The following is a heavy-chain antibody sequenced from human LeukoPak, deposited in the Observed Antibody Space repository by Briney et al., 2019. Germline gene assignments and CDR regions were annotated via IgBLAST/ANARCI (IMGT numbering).Heavy chain of an antibody. CDR2: ISNGGSSL. D-gene: IGHD6-19*01. Sequence: GGSLRLSCAASGFTFSDYYMSWIRQSPGKGLEWVSYISNGGSSLYYADSVKGRFTISRDNAKNSLFLQVNSLRAEDTALYYCARVRVAGFSYFDYWGQGTLVTVSS. J-gene: IGHJ4*02. CDR1: GFTFSDYY. CDR3: ARVRVAGFSYFDY. V-gene: IGHV3-11*04.